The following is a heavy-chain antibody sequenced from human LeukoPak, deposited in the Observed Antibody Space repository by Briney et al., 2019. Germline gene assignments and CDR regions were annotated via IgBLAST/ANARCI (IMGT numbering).Heavy chain of an antibody. CDR3: AKASGPYYSPFYFDY. CDR2: NSESGGST. Sequence: ETLSLTCAVSGGSISSSNWWSWVRQAPGKGLEWVSINSESGGSTYYADSVWGRFTISRDNSKNTVFLQMNSLRAEDTAVYYCAKASGPYYSPFYFDYWGQGTLVTVSS. D-gene: IGHD3-10*01. CDR1: GGSISSSN. J-gene: IGHJ4*02. V-gene: IGHV3-23*01.